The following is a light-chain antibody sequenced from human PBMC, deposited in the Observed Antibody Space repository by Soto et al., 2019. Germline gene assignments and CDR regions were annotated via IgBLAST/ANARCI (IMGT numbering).Light chain of an antibody. V-gene: IGLV2-14*01. CDR1: GSDVGGYNY. Sequence: QSVLTQPASVSGSPGQSSTISCTGTGSDVGGYNYVSWYQQHPGKAPKLMIYEVSNRPSGVSNRFSGSKSGNTASLTVSGLQAEDEADYYCSSYAGSSNVFGTGTKVTVL. CDR2: EVS. J-gene: IGLJ1*01. CDR3: SSYAGSSNV.